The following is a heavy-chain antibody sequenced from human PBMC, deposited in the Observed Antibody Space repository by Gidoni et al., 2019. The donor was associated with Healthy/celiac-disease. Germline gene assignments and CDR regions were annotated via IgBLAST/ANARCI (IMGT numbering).Heavy chain of an antibody. CDR3: AILLCGGSASDAFDI. CDR2: IYTSGST. D-gene: IGHD3-16*01. V-gene: IGHV4-4*07. CDR1: GRPISSYY. J-gene: IGHJ3*02. Sequence: QVQLQESGPGLVKPSETLTLTCTVAGRPISSYYWSWIRQPAGKGLEWIGRIYTSGSTNYNPSLKSRVTMSVDTSKNQFSLKLSSVTAADTAVYYCAILLCGGSASDAFDIWGQGTMVTVSS.